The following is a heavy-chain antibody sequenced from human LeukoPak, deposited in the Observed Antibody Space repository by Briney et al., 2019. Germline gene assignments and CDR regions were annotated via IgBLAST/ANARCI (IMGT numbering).Heavy chain of an antibody. CDR2: VSSSGRIQ. CDR1: GFTFSTYS. Sequence: LPGGSLRLSCAASGFTFSTYSMNWVRQAPGQGLEWVSHVSSSGRIQYYADSVKGRSTISRDNAKDSVYLQVNSLRHEDTAVYYCARDSYDSSGYYRPGDSWGQGTLVTVSS. J-gene: IGHJ4*02. D-gene: IGHD3-22*01. CDR3: ARDSYDSSGYYRPGDS. V-gene: IGHV3-48*02.